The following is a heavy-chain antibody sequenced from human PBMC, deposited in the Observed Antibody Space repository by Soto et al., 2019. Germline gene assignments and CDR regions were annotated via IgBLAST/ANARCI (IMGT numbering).Heavy chain of an antibody. V-gene: IGHV1-18*01. J-gene: IGHJ6*02. CDR3: ARGWDYYGSGSPPNMDV. CDR1: GYTFTNHG. D-gene: IGHD3-10*01. Sequence: QVQLVQSGTEVKKPGASVRVSCKAYGYTFTNHGINWVRQAPGQGLEWKGWISGYNGDTNYAQKLQGRVTMTTDTPTSTVYMELRSLRSDDTAVYYCARGWDYYGSGSPPNMDVWGQGTAVTVSS. CDR2: ISGYNGDT.